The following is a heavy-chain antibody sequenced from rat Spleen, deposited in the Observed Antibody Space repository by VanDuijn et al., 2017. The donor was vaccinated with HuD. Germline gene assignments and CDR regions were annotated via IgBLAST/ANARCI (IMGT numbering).Heavy chain of an antibody. Sequence: EVQLVESGGGLVQPGRSLKISCAASGFIFSDFHLAWVRQAPTKGLEWVASINYDGSSTYYGDSVKGRFTISRDNAKSTLYLQMNSLRSEDTATYYCARRRPGYNSYWYFDFWGPGTMVTVSS. CDR1: GFIFSDFH. J-gene: IGHJ1*01. V-gene: IGHV5-22*01. CDR3: ARRRPGYNSYWYFDF. CDR2: INYDGSST. D-gene: IGHD1-4*01.